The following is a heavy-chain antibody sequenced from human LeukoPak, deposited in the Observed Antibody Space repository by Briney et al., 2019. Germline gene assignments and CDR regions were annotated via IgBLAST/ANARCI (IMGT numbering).Heavy chain of an antibody. D-gene: IGHD5-24*01. CDR1: GFTFSSHS. J-gene: IGHJ4*02. CDR3: ARERDEGFDY. V-gene: IGHV3-21*01. Sequence: GGSLRLSCAASGFTFSSHSMNWVRQAPGKGLEWVSSFGTRSSSIYYADLVKGRFTISRDNARNSLYLQMNSLKAEDTAVYYCARERDEGFDYWGQGTLVTVSS. CDR2: FGTRSSSI.